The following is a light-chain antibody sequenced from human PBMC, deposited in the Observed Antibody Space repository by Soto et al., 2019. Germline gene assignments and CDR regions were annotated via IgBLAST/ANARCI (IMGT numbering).Light chain of an antibody. CDR2: DVS. J-gene: IGLJ1*01. V-gene: IGLV2-14*01. CDR3: SSYTSSSTRV. Sequence: SVLTQPASVSGSPGQSITISCTGTSSDVGGYNYVSWYQQHPGKAPKLMIYDVSNRPSGVSNRFSGSKSGSTASLTISGLQAEDEADYYCSSYTSSSTRVFGTGTKVTVL. CDR1: SSDVGGYNY.